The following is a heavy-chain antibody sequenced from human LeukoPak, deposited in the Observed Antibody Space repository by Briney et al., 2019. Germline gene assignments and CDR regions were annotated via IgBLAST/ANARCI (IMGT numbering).Heavy chain of an antibody. J-gene: IGHJ4*02. CDR1: GGSITGYY. Sequence: SETLSLTCAVYGGSITGYYWSWILQTPGRGLEWVGEIHYTGATSYNPSLKSRATISTDTSKNQFSLRLSSVTAADTAVYYCPRGNILTGYCFDFWGQGALVTVSS. CDR2: IHYTGAT. CDR3: PRGNILTGYCFDF. D-gene: IGHD3-9*01. V-gene: IGHV4-34*01.